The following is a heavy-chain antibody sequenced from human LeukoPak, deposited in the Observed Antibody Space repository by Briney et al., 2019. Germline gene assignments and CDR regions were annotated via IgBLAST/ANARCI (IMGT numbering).Heavy chain of an antibody. CDR2: IYYSENS. CDR1: GASISRSGCY. CDR3: AREYYHILTGYYIDY. Sequence: SETLSLTCSVSGASISRSGCYWGWVRQPPGKGLEWIGSIYYSENSYYNPSLKSRVTMSIDTSNNQFSLKLTSVTAADTAVYYCAREYYHILTGYYIDYWGQGTLVTVSS. J-gene: IGHJ4*02. D-gene: IGHD3-9*01. V-gene: IGHV4-39*07.